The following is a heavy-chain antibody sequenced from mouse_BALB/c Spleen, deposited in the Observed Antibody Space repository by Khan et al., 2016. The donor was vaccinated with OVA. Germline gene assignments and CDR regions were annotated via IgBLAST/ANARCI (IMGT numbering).Heavy chain of an antibody. CDR1: GYTFTDYI. J-gene: IGHJ2*01. CDR2: IYPGSGST. Sequence: QVQLQQSGPVLVKPGASVKMSCKASGYTFTDYIINWVRQRTGQGLEWIGQIYPGSGSTYYNEKFKGKATLTADKSSNTAYIQLRSLPSEDSADYFWARSGYGSLAYWGQGTTLTVSS. V-gene: IGHV1-77*01. CDR3: ARSGYGSLAY. D-gene: IGHD1-1*01.